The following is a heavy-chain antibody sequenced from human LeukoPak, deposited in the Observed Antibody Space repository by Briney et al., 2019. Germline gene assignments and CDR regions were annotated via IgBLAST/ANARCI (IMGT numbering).Heavy chain of an antibody. CDR3: ARVAISRRGYSYGSDSDYFDY. D-gene: IGHD5-18*01. Sequence: PSETLSLTCTVSGGSISSYYWSWIRQPPGKGLEWIGYVYYSGSTNYNPSLKSQGTVSVDTSKNQVSLKLNPVSVAGPARDYCARVAISRRGYSYGSDSDYFDYWGQGTLATVSS. V-gene: IGHV4-59*12. CDR1: GGSISSYY. CDR2: VYYSGST. J-gene: IGHJ4*02.